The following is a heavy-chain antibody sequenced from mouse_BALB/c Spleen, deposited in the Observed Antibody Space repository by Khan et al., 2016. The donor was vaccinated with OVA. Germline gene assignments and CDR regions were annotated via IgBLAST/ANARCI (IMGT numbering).Heavy chain of an antibody. CDR1: GYTFTTYW. V-gene: IGHV1-7*01. Sequence: QVQLQQSGAELAKPGASVKMSCKASGYTFTTYWMHWVKQRPGQGLEWIGYINPTSGYTDYNEKFKDRATLSADKSSSTAYMQLSRLTSEDSAVYSCTRDRIDYWGQGTTLTVSS. CDR3: TRDRIDY. J-gene: IGHJ2*01. CDR2: INPTSGYT.